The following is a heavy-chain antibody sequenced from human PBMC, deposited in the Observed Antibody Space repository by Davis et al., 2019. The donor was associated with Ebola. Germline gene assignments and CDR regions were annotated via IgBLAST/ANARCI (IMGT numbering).Heavy chain of an antibody. D-gene: IGHD6-13*01. V-gene: IGHV3-30-3*01. J-gene: IGHJ2*01. CDR2: ISYDGSNK. CDR1: GFTVSSNY. Sequence: GESLKISCAASGFTVSSNYMSWVRQAPGKGLEWVAVISYDGSNKYYADSVKGRFTIYRDNSKNTLYLQMNSLRAEDTAVYYCARDGVAAAGSLGWYFDLWGRGTLVTVSS. CDR3: ARDGVAAAGSLGWYFDL.